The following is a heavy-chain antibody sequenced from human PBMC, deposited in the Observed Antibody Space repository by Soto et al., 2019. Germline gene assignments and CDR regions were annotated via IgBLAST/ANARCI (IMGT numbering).Heavy chain of an antibody. J-gene: IGHJ6*02. CDR1: GFTFSIYA. CDR3: AKVSGGIYYSFCMDV. V-gene: IGHV3-23*01. CDR2: ISGSGGST. Sequence: EVQLLESGGGVVQPGGSLRLSCAASGFTFSIYAMSWVRQAPGKGLEWVSAISGSGGSTYYADSVKGRFTISRDNSKNTLYLQMNSLRAEDTAVYYCAKVSGGIYYSFCMDVWGQGTTVTVSS. D-gene: IGHD3-10*02.